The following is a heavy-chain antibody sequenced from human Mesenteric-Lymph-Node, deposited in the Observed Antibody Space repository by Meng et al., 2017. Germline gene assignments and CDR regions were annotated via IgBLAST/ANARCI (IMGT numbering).Heavy chain of an antibody. CDR3: VREQYESRGH. V-gene: IGHV3-53*01. Sequence: GESLKISCAASGFTVSSNYMSWVRQAPGKGPEWVSVIYSGGSTYYADSVKGRFTISRDNSRNTLYLQMNSLRADDTAVYYCVREQYESRGHWGQGTLVTVSS. CDR2: IYSGGST. D-gene: IGHD3-22*01. CDR1: GFTVSSNY. J-gene: IGHJ4*02.